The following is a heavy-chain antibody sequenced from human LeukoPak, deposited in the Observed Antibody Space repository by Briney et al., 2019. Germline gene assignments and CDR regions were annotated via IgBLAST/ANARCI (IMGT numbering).Heavy chain of an antibody. Sequence: SETLSLTCTVSGGSISSSGYYWGWIRQPPGKGLEWIGNIYYSGRTYYNPSLKSRITISVDTSKNQFSLKLTSVTAADTAVYYCARPYYYYMDVWGKGTTVTVSS. CDR3: ARPYYYYMDV. J-gene: IGHJ6*03. V-gene: IGHV4-39*07. CDR1: GGSISSSGYY. CDR2: IYYSGRT.